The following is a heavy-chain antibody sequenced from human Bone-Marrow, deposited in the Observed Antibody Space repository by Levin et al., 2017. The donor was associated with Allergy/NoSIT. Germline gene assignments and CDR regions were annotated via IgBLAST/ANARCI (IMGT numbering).Heavy chain of an antibody. J-gene: IGHJ5*02. D-gene: IGHD3-10*01. V-gene: IGHV3-23*01. CDR3: AKEGSFYYGSGSYYDS. Sequence: ASVKVSCEASGFTFSNYAVTWVRQAPGKGLEWVSSISGGAASTYYAGSVKGRFTISRDDSKSTLYLQMNSLRDEDTAIYHCAKEGSFYYGSGSYYDSWGQGTLVSVSS. CDR1: GFTFSNYA. CDR2: ISGGAAST.